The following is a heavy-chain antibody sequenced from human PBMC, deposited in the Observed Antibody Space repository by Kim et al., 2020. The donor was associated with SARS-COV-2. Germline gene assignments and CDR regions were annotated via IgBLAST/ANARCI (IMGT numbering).Heavy chain of an antibody. CDR1: GGSISSGGYS. J-gene: IGHJ2*01. CDR2: IYYSGNT. D-gene: IGHD3-10*01. CDR3: SRGDGSGSPYGLEG. Sequence: SETLSLTCAVSGGSISSGGYSWSWIRQPPGRGLEWIGYIYYSGNTYYNPSLKSRVSISVDRSKNQFSLKLSPVTAEDTAVDYRSRGDGSGSPYGLEGRGR. V-gene: IGHV4-30-2*01.